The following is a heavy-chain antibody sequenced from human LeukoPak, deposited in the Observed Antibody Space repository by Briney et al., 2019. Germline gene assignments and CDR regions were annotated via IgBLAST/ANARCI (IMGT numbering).Heavy chain of an antibody. Sequence: SETLSLTCTVSGGSISSYYWSWIRQPPGKGLEWIGYIYYSGSTNYNPSLKSRVTISVDTSKNQFSLKLSSVTAADTAVYYCARARGYSYASDYWGQGTLVTVSS. CDR3: ARARGYSYASDY. D-gene: IGHD5-18*01. CDR2: IYYSGST. J-gene: IGHJ4*02. CDR1: GGSISSYY. V-gene: IGHV4-59*01.